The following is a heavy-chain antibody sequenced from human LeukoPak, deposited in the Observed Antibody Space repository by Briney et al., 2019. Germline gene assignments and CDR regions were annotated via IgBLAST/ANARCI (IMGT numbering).Heavy chain of an antibody. D-gene: IGHD2-2*01. V-gene: IGHV4-4*09. CDR3: ARVGYCSSTSCPSDI. J-gene: IGHJ3*02. Sequence: SETLSLTFTVSGGSISSYYWSWIQQPPGKGLEWIGYIYTSGSTNYNPSLKSRVTISVDTSKYQFSLKLSSVTAADTAVYYCARVGYCSSTSCPSDIWGQGTMVTVSS. CDR2: IYTSGST. CDR1: GGSISSYY.